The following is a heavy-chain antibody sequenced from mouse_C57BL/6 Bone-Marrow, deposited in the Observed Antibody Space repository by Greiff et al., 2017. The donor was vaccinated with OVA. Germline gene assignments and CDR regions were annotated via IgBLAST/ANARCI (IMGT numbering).Heavy chain of an antibody. V-gene: IGHV5-16*01. D-gene: IGHD2-4*01. CDR2: INYDGSSN. CDR1: GFTFSDYY. CDR3: ANEGTLTMRLRQGYYFDY. Sequence: EVQVVESEGGLVQPGSSMKLSCTASGFTFSDYYMAWVRQVPEKGLEWVANINYDGSSNYYQDSLKSRVIISRDNTKNMLYLQMSSLKSEDTATYYYANEGTLTMRLRQGYYFDYWGQGTTLTVSS. J-gene: IGHJ2*01.